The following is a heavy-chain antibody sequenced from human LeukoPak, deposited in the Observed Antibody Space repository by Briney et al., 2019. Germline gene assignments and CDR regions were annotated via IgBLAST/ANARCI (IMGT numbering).Heavy chain of an antibody. V-gene: IGHV3-30*04. CDR1: GFTFSSYA. D-gene: IGHD3-9*01. CDR2: ISYDGSNK. J-gene: IGHJ4*02. Sequence: GGSLRLSCAASGFTFSSYAMHWVRQAPGKGLEWVAVISYDGSNKYYADSVKGRFTISRDNSKNTLYLQMNSLRAEDTAVYYCARDRSIYDILTGYYFDYWGQGTLVTVSS. CDR3: ARDRSIYDILTGYYFDY.